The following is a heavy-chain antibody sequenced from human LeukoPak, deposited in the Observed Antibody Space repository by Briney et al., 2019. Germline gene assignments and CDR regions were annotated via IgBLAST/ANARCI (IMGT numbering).Heavy chain of an antibody. V-gene: IGHV4-59*01. CDR1: GGSISSYY. Sequence: PSETLSLTCTVSGGSISSYYWSWIRQPPGKGLEWIGYIYYSGSANYNPSLKSRVTISVDTSKNQFSLKLSSVTAADTAVYYCARVRYGGSYFNYFDYWGQGTLVTVSS. CDR2: IYYSGSA. CDR3: ARVRYGGSYFNYFDY. J-gene: IGHJ4*02. D-gene: IGHD1-26*01.